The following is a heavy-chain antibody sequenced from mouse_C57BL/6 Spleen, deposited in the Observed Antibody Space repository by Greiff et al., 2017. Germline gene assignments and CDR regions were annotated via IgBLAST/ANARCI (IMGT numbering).Heavy chain of an antibody. V-gene: IGHV1-55*01. J-gene: IGHJ3*01. CDR1: GYTFTSYW. D-gene: IGHD2-2*01. Sequence: VQLQQPGAELVKPGASVKMSCKASGYTFTSYWISWVKQRPGQGLEWIGDIYPGSGSTNYNEKFKSKATLTVDTSSSTAYMQLSSLTSEDSAVYYGARSDYGYDGEAWFAYWGQGTLVTVSA. CDR2: IYPGSGST. CDR3: ARSDYGYDGEAWFAY.